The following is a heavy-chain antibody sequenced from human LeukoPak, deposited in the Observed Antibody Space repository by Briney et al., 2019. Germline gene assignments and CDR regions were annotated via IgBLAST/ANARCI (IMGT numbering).Heavy chain of an antibody. Sequence: GGSLRLSCAASGFTFSSYSMSWVRQAPGKGLEWVSGISESGAITHYADSVKGRFTISRDNSKTTVFLQMNSLRAEDTAVYYCAVSVRFERVWHYFNSWGQGTQVTVSS. V-gene: IGHV3-23*01. CDR3: AVSVRFERVWHYFNS. J-gene: IGHJ4*02. CDR1: GFTFSSYS. CDR2: ISESGAIT. D-gene: IGHD3-9*01.